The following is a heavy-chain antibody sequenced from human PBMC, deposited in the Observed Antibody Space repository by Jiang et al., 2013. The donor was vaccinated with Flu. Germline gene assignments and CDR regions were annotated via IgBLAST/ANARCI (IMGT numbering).Heavy chain of an antibody. Sequence: VKPSQTLSLTCTVSGGSISSGDYYWSWIRQPPGKGLEWIGYIYYSGSTYYNPSLKSRVTISVDTSKNQFSLKLSSVTAADTAVYYCARDKGGYCSSTSCLGDAFDIWGQGTMVTVSS. CDR3: ARDKGGYCSSTSCLGDAFDI. J-gene: IGHJ3*02. V-gene: IGHV4-30-4*01. CDR2: IYYSGST. D-gene: IGHD2-2*01. CDR1: GGSISSGDYY.